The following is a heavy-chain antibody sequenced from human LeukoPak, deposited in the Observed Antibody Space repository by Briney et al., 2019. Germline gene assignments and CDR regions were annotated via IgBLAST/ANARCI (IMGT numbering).Heavy chain of an antibody. CDR2: INHSRTT. D-gene: IGHD2-15*01. CDR3: AREQMPAYCSGNSCYQRADFFDY. CDR1: GFTFSSYG. Sequence: PGGSLRLSCAASGFTFSSYGMSWVRQPPGKGLEWIGEINHSRTTTYNPSLKSRVTISVDTSKNQFSLKLTSVTAADTAVYYCAREQMPAYCSGNSCYQRADFFDYWGQGTLVTVSS. V-gene: IGHV4-34*01. J-gene: IGHJ4*02.